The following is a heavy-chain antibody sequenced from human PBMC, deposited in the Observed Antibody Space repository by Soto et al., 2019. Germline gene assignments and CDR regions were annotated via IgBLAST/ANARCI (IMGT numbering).Heavy chain of an antibody. D-gene: IGHD1-1*01. CDR1: GHSFTTFW. J-gene: IGHJ6*02. V-gene: IGHV5-51*01. CDR3: ARNGRSSYGMDV. Sequence: GESLKISCQGSGHSFTTFWIAWVRQMPGKGLEWMGIIYPGDSDTKYSPSFQGQVTISADKSISTAYLQWSSLKASDTAMYYCARNGRSSYGMDVWGQGTTVTVSS. CDR2: IYPGDSDT.